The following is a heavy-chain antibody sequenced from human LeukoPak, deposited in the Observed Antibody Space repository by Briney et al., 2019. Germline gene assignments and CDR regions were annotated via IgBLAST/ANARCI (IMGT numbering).Heavy chain of an antibody. CDR3: AKDGVKSVLRYFDWLSYYFDY. CDR2: VSGSGDGT. CDR1: GFTFTSYA. V-gene: IGHV3-23*01. J-gene: IGHJ4*02. Sequence: QAGGSLRLSCAASGFTFTSYAMSWVRQAPGKGLEWVSSVSGSGDGTYYADSVKGRFTISRDNSKNTLYLQMNSLRAEDTAVYYCAKDGVKSVLRYFDWLSYYFDYWGQGTLVTVSS. D-gene: IGHD3-9*01.